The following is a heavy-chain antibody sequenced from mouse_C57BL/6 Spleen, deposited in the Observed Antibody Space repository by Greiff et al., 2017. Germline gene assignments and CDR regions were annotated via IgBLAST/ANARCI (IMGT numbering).Heavy chain of an antibody. CDR2: IDPETGGT. Sequence: VQLQQSGAELVRPGASVTLSCKASGYTFTDYEMHWVKQTPVHGLEWIGAIDPETGGTAYNQKFKGKAILTADKSSSTAYMELRSLTSEDSAVYYCSYYGNYYYAMDYWGQGTSVTVSS. CDR3: SYYGNYYYAMDY. D-gene: IGHD2-10*01. CDR1: GYTFTDYE. V-gene: IGHV1-15*01. J-gene: IGHJ4*01.